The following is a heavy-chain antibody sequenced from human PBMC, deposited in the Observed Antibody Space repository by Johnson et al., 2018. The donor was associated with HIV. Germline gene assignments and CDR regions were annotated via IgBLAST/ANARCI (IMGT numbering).Heavy chain of an antibody. J-gene: IGHJ3*02. V-gene: IGHV3-30-3*01. CDR3: ARDGESQQLPLGDALDI. Sequence: QVQLVESGGGVVQPGRSLRLSCAASGFTFSSYAMHWVRQAPGKGLEWVAVISYDGSNKYYADSVKGRFTISRDNSKNSLYLQMNSLRAEDTAMYYCARDGESQQLPLGDALDIWGQGTMVTVSS. D-gene: IGHD6-13*01. CDR2: ISYDGSNK. CDR1: GFTFSSYA.